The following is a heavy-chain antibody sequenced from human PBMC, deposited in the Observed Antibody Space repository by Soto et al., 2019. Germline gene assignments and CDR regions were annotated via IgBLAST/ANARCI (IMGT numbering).Heavy chain of an antibody. CDR3: AKDPNGDYVGTFDS. V-gene: IGHV3-23*01. J-gene: IGHJ4*02. CDR1: GFTFSSYA. CDR2: ITGSGAGT. D-gene: IGHD4-17*01. Sequence: GGSLRLSCAASGFTFSSYAMTWVRQAPGKGLEYVSSITGSGAGTFYADSVKGRFTISRDNSRNTLYLQLSSLRAEDTAIYFCAKDPNGDYVGTFDSWGQGSLVTVSS.